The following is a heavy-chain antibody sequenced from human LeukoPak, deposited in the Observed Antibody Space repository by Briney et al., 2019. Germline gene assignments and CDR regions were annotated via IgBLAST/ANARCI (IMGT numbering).Heavy chain of an antibody. CDR2: INHNGNVN. J-gene: IGHJ6*02. CDR3: ARGGGLDV. D-gene: IGHD3-16*01. V-gene: IGHV3-7*03. Sequence: GGSLRLSCAASGFTFSSYWMNWARQAPGKGLEWVASINHNGNVNYYVDSVKGRSTISRDNAKNSLYLQMSNLRAEDTAVYFCARGGGLDVWGQGATVTVSS. CDR1: GFTFSSYW.